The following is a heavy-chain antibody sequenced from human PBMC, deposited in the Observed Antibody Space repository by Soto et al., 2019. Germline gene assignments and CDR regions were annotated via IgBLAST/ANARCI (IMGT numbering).Heavy chain of an antibody. V-gene: IGHV4-61*08. D-gene: IGHD2-21*02. J-gene: IGHJ6*02. CDR2: IYYTGST. CDR1: GGSISSGDYY. CDR3: ARDLWGYCGADCYPLDV. Sequence: SETLSLTCTVSGGSISSGDYYWSWIRQPPGKGLEWIGYIYYTGSTIYNPSLKSRVTISVDTSKNQFSLKLNSVTAADTAVYYCARDLWGYCGADCYPLDVWXQGTTVTVSS.